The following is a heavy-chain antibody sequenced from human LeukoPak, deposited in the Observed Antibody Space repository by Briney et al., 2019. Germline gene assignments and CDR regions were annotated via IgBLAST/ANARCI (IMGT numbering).Heavy chain of an antibody. CDR3: ARLWGYDGRFDY. V-gene: IGHV5-10-1*01. J-gene: IGHJ4*02. CDR1: GYSFTSYW. Sequence: SGESLRISCKGSGYSFTSYWITWVRQMPGKGLEWMGRSDPTDPYSNFSPSFQGHVTMSVDKSISTAYLQWSSLKASDTAMYYCARLWGYDGRFDYWGQGTLVTVSS. D-gene: IGHD5-12*01. CDR2: SDPTDPYS.